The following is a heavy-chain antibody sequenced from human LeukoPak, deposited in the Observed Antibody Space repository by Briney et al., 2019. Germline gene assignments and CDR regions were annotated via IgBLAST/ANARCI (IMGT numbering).Heavy chain of an antibody. CDR2: IKSKTDGGTT. D-gene: IGHD5-12*01. CDR3: TIDLLRGYSGYGIDY. CDR1: GFTFSNAW. J-gene: IGHJ4*02. Sequence: NPGGSLRLSCAASGFTFSNAWMSWVRQAPGKGLEWVGRIKSKTDGGTTDYAAPVKGRFTISRDDSKNTLYLQMNSLKTEDTAVYYCTIDLLRGYSGYGIDYWGQGTLVTVSS. V-gene: IGHV3-15*01.